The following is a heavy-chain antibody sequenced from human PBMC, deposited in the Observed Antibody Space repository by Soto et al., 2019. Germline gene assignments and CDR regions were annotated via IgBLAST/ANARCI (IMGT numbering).Heavy chain of an antibody. CDR3: AKDIPLRIIKVRGVNGRVYDY. Sequence: QVQLVESGGGVVQPGRSLRLSCAASGFTFSDYGMHWVRQAPGRGLEWFAVISYDGDNQYYVDSVKGRFTISRYNCENPLDLQMVGLRPEDTAVSYCAKDIPLRIIKVRGVNGRVYDYWGQGTLGTVYS. V-gene: IGHV3-30*18. J-gene: IGHJ4*02. D-gene: IGHD3-10*01. CDR2: ISYDGDNQ. CDR1: GFTFSDYG.